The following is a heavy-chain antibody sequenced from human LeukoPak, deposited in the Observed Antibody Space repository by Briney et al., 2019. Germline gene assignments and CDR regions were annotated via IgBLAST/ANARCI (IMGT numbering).Heavy chain of an antibody. V-gene: IGHV1-18*01. CDR1: GYTFTSYG. CDR2: ISAYNGNT. CDR3: ARGRYHYEERYYYHMDV. D-gene: IGHD3-22*01. Sequence: ASVKVSCKASGYTFTSYGISWVRQAPGQGLEWMGWISAYNGNTNYAQKLQGRVTMTTDTSTSTAYMELRSLRSDDTAVYYCARGRYHYEERYYYHMDVWGKGTTVTVSS. J-gene: IGHJ6*03.